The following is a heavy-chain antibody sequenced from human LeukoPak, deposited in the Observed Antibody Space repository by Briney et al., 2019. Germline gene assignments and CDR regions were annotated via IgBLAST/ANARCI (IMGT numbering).Heavy chain of an antibody. Sequence: GGSLRLSCAASGFTFSDHAMSWVRQAPGKGLEWVSAIRGTGTTTFYAASVKGRFTISRDNSKNTADLQMNSLRAEDTAIYYCAKVSWLGTLPSYHFDSWGQGTQVTVSS. CDR3: AKVSWLGTLPSYHFDS. V-gene: IGHV3-23*01. CDR1: GFTFSDHA. CDR2: IRGTGTTT. J-gene: IGHJ4*02. D-gene: IGHD6-19*01.